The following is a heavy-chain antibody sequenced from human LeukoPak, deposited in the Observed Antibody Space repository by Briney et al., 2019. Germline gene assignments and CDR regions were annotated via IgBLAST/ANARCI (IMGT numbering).Heavy chain of an antibody. D-gene: IGHD4-17*01. V-gene: IGHV3-23*01. CDR3: AKSLEYGARGGAFDI. CDR1: GFTFSSYG. J-gene: IGHJ3*02. CDR2: FGASGNT. Sequence: GGSLRLSCAASGFTFSSYGMTWVRQAPGKGLEWVSTFGASGNTYYADSVKGRFTISRDNSKNTLFLQMNSLRAEDTALYYCAKSLEYGARGGAFDIWGQGTMVTVSS.